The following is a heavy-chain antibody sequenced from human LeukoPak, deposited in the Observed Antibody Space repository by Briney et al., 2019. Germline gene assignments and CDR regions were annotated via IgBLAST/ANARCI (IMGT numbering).Heavy chain of an antibody. CDR1: GFTFRSYS. J-gene: IGHJ4*02. CDR2: ISGIGSST. V-gene: IGHV3-23*01. D-gene: IGHD1-26*01. Sequence: GGSLRLSCAASGFTFRSYSMSWVRQAPGKGLEWVSLISGIGSSTYYADSVRGRFTSSRDNSKTMLYLQMNSLRAEDTAVYYRAKYSGSYSLDYWGQGTLVTVSS. CDR3: AKYSGSYSLDY.